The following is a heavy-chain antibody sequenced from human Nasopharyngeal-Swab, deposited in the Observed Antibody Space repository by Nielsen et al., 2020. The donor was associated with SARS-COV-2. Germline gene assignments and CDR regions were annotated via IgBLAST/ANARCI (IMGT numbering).Heavy chain of an antibody. V-gene: IGHV4-59*01. D-gene: IGHD6-13*01. CDR1: GGSISSYY. J-gene: IGHJ3*02. Sequence: SETLSLTRTVSGGSISSYYWSWIRQPPGKGLEWIGYIYCSGSTNYNPSLKSRVTISVDTSKNQFSLKLSSVTAADTAVYYCASDSGYSSPDAFDIWGQGTMVTVSS. CDR3: ASDSGYSSPDAFDI. CDR2: IYCSGST.